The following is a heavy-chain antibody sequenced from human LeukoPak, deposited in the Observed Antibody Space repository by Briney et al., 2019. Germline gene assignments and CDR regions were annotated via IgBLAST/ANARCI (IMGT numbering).Heavy chain of an antibody. CDR3: ARDLAWGAFDY. Sequence: SETLSLTCTVSGGSISSYYWSWIRQPPGKGLEWIGYIYYSGSTYYNPSLKSRVTISVDTSKNQFSLKLSSVTAADTAVYYCARDLAWGAFDYWGQGTLVTVSS. CDR1: GGSISSYY. J-gene: IGHJ4*02. CDR2: IYYSGST. D-gene: IGHD7-27*01. V-gene: IGHV4-59*01.